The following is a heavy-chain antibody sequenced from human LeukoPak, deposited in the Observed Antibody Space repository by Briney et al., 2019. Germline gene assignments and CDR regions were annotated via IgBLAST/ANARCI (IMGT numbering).Heavy chain of an antibody. CDR3: TTGTLGATGIDY. Sequence: GGSLRLSCAASGFTFSNAWMSWVRQAPGKGLEWVGRIKSKTDGGTTDYAAPVKGRFTISRDDSKNTLYLQMNSLKTEDTAVYYCTTGTLGATGIDYWGQGTLVTVSS. V-gene: IGHV3-15*01. CDR1: GFTFSNAW. D-gene: IGHD1-26*01. CDR2: IKSKTDGGTT. J-gene: IGHJ4*02.